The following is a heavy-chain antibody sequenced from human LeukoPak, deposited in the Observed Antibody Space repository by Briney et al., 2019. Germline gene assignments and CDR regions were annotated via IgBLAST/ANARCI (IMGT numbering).Heavy chain of an antibody. CDR2: ISGSGGST. CDR1: GFTFSSYA. CDR3: ARVPKFPYSSSRPFDP. Sequence: GGSLRLSCAASGFTFSSYAMSWVRQAPGKWLEWVSTISGSGGSTYYADSVKGRFTISRDNSKNTLYLQMNSLRAEDTAVYYCARVPKFPYSSSRPFDPWGQGTLVTVSS. D-gene: IGHD6-13*01. V-gene: IGHV3-23*01. J-gene: IGHJ5*02.